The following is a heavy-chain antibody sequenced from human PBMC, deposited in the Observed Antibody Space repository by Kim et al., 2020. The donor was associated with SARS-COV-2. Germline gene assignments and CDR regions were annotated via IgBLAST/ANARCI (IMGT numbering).Heavy chain of an antibody. J-gene: IGHJ4*02. CDR1: GFTFSSYA. Sequence: GGSLRLSCAASGFTFSSYAMHWVRQAPGKGLEWVAVISYDGSNKYYADSVKGRFTISRDNSKNTLYLQMNSLRAEDTAVYYCARAGRGSGSYYDYWGQGT. CDR3: ARAGRGSGSYYDY. D-gene: IGHD3-10*01. CDR2: ISYDGSNK. V-gene: IGHV3-30*04.